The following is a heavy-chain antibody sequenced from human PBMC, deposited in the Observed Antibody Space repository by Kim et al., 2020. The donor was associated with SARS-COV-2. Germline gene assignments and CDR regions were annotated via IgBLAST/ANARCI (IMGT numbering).Heavy chain of an antibody. V-gene: IGHV3-66*01. CDR3: ARAHTEYYYGLDV. J-gene: IGHJ6*02. CDR2: LYSVGST. Sequence: GGSLRLSCTASGFTVSYKSISWVRQAPGKGLEWVSTLYSVGSTYYSASVRGRFTISRDIFKNTVFLQMNNLRTGDTAVYYCARAHTEYYYGLDVWGQGTT. CDR1: GFTVSYKS.